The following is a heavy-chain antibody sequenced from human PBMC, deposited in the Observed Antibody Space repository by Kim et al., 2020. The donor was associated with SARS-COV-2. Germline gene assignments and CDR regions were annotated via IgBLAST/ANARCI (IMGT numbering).Heavy chain of an antibody. CDR2: MYYSGGT. CDR3: ARSARRVYAEGYYYYHGMDV. J-gene: IGHJ6*02. CDR1: GGSISSVGRY. D-gene: IGHD3-10*01. Sequence: SETLSLTCSVSGGSISSVGRYWSWIRRPPGEGLEWVGYMYYSGGTYYNPSLKSRVTMSVDTSKNQVSLKLTSVTAADTAVYYCARSARRVYAEGYYYYHGMDVWGQGTTVTVSS. V-gene: IGHV4-31*03.